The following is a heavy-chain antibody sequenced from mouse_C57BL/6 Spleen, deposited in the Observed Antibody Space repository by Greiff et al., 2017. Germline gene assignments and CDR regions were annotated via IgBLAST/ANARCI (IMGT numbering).Heavy chain of an antibody. J-gene: IGHJ2*01. V-gene: IGHV1-18*01. CDR1: GYTFTDYN. Sequence: EVQLQESGPELVKPGASVKIPCKASGYTFTDYNMDWVKQSHGKSLEWIGDINPKNGGTIYNQKFKGKATLTVDKSASTAYMARRSLTSEDTAGYYSARWGDSSGYVFDYWGQGTTLTVSS. CDR3: ARWGDSSGYVFDY. D-gene: IGHD3-2*02. CDR2: INPKNGGT.